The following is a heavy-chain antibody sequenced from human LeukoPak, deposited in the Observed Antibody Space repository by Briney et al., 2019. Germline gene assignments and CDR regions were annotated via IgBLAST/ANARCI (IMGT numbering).Heavy chain of an antibody. J-gene: IGHJ3*02. CDR3: AGRGSSPDAFDI. Sequence: SETLSLTCTVSGGSISSYYWSWIRQPPGKGLEWIGYIYYSGSTNYNPSLKSRVTISVDTSKNQFSLKLSSVTAADTAVYYCAGRGSSPDAFDIWGQGTMVTVSS. V-gene: IGHV4-59*01. CDR1: GGSISSYY. CDR2: IYYSGST. D-gene: IGHD1-26*01.